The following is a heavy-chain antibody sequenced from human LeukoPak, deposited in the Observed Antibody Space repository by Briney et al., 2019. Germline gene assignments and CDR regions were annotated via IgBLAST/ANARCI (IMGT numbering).Heavy chain of an antibody. CDR2: ISYDGSNK. J-gene: IGHJ3*02. Sequence: GGSLRLSCAASGFTFSSYAMHWVRQAPGKGLEWVAVISYDGSNKYYADSVKGRFTISRGNSKNTLYLQMNSLRAEDTAVYYCARDAALNYYDSSGYYHDAFDIWGQGTMVTVSS. CDR1: GFTFSSYA. V-gene: IGHV3-30-3*01. CDR3: ARDAALNYYDSSGYYHDAFDI. D-gene: IGHD3-22*01.